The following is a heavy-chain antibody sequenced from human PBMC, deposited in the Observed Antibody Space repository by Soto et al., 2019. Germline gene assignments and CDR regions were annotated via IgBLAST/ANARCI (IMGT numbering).Heavy chain of an antibody. J-gene: IGHJ6*03. CDR2: ISGSGGST. D-gene: IGHD2-2*01. Sequence: GGSLRLSCAASGFTFSSYAMSWVRQAPGKGLEWVSAISGSGGSTYYADSVKGRFTISRDNSKNTLYLQMNSLRAEDTAVYYCAKSPRKDIVVVPAAMHMDVWGKGTTVTVSS. CDR1: GFTFSSYA. CDR3: AKSPRKDIVVVPAAMHMDV. V-gene: IGHV3-23*01.